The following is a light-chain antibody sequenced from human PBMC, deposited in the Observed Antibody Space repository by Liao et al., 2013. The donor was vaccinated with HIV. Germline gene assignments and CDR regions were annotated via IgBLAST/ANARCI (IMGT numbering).Light chain of an antibody. J-gene: IGLJ1*01. CDR1: DLGNKF. CDR3: QAWDSSTGGV. CDR2: QNY. Sequence: SYELTQPPSLSASPGQPASISCSGDDLGNKFAYWYQQRPGQSPVLVIYQNYKRPSGIPERFSGSNSGNTATLTISGTQAMDEADYYCQAWDSSTGGVFGTGTKVTVL. V-gene: IGLV3-1*01.